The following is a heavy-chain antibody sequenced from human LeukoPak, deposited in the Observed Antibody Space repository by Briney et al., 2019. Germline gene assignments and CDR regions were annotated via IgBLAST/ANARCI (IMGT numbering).Heavy chain of an antibody. CDR2: IYSGGST. D-gene: IGHD5-12*01. J-gene: IGHJ4*02. Sequence: GGSLGLSCAASGFTVSSNYMSWVRQAPGKGLEWVSVIYSGGSTYYADSVKGRFTISRDNSKNTLYLQMNSLRAEDTAVYYCAKVGSGYDLDSYFDYWGQGTLVTVSS. CDR1: GFTVSSNY. V-gene: IGHV3-53*05. CDR3: AKVGSGYDLDSYFDY.